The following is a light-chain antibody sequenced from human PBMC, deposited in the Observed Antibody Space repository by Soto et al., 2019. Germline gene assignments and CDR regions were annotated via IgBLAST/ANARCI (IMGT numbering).Light chain of an antibody. J-gene: IGKJ4*01. CDR1: QSLLNKGGKTY. V-gene: IGKV2D-29*01. CDR2: EVS. Sequence: DMVMTQAPPSLSVTPGQPASISCMSSQSLLNKGGKTYLGWYLQKPGQAPQLLIYEVSSRFSGVPDRFSGSGSGTDFTLKISRVEAEDVGVYYCMQSIQLPLTFGGGTKVDIK. CDR3: MQSIQLPLT.